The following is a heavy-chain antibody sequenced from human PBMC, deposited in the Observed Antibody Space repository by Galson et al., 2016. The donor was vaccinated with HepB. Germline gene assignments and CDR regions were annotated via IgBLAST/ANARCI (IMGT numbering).Heavy chain of an antibody. Sequence: SLRLSCAASGFTFSNYYMHRVRQAPGKGLEWVSSISSSSKYIYYADSVKGRFTISRANANNSRFLQMNSLRAEDTAVYFCARDRGIAAGGWFDPWGQGTQVTVSS. V-gene: IGHV3-21*01. CDR2: ISSSSKYI. D-gene: IGHD6-13*01. CDR1: GFTFSNYY. J-gene: IGHJ5*02. CDR3: ARDRGIAAGGWFDP.